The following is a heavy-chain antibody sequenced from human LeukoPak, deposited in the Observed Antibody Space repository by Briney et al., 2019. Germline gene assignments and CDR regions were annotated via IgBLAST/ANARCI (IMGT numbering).Heavy chain of an antibody. V-gene: IGHV1-46*01. CDR3: ARARITMVRGVIIDMGNWFDP. CDR1: GYTFTSYY. D-gene: IGHD3-10*01. Sequence: ASVNVSRKASGYTFTSYYMHWVRQAPRQGLEWMGIINPSGGSRSYAQKFQGRVTMTRDASANTDYMLLLSLASEYTAVYYCARARITMVRGVIIDMGNWFDPWGQGTLVTVSS. J-gene: IGHJ5*02. CDR2: INPSGGSR.